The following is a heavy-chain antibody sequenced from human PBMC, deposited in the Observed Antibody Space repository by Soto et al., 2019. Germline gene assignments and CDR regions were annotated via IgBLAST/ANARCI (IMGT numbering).Heavy chain of an antibody. V-gene: IGHV1-69*01. CDR3: AREGDSTHPPGYFDY. CDR1: GGTFSSYA. CDR2: IIPIFGTA. J-gene: IGHJ4*02. D-gene: IGHD3-16*01. Sequence: QVQLVQSGAEVKKPGSSVKVSCKASGGTFSSYAISWVRQAPGQGLEWMGGIIPIFGTANYAQKFQGRVMITADESTSTAYMELSSLRSEDTAVYYCAREGDSTHPPGYFDYWGQGTLVTVSS.